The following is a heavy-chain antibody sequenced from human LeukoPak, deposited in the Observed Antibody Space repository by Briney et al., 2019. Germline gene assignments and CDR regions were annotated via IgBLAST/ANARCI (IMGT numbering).Heavy chain of an antibody. CDR3: ARVSTSWSFWFDP. Sequence: SETLSLTCAVSGGSISSGGHSWSWIRQPPGKGLEWIGYIYYSGSTYYNPSLKSRLTMSVDTSKNQFSLKLSSVTAADTAVYYCARVSTSWSFWFDPWGQGTLVTVSS. CDR1: GGSISSGGHS. D-gene: IGHD6-6*01. V-gene: IGHV4-30-4*07. J-gene: IGHJ5*02. CDR2: IYYSGST.